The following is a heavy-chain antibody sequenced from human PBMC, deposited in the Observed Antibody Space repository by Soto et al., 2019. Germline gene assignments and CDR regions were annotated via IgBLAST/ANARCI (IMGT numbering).Heavy chain of an antibody. D-gene: IGHD6-19*01. V-gene: IGHV4-39*01. Sequence: SETLSLTCTVSGGSVSSGSYYWGWIRQPPGKGLEWIGSIYYSGSTYYNPSLKSRVTISVDTSKNQFSLKLSSVTAADTAVYYCARLKSSGWYPYYFDYWGQGTLVTVSS. CDR2: IYYSGST. J-gene: IGHJ4*02. CDR3: ARLKSSGWYPYYFDY. CDR1: GGSVSSGSYY.